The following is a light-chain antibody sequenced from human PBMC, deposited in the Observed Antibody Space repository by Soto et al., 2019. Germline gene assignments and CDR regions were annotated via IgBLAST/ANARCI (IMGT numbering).Light chain of an antibody. CDR1: QSISSY. Sequence: DLQMTQSPSSLSASVGDRVTITCRASQSISSYLNWYQQKPGKAPKVLISGASSLQSGVPLRFSGRGSGTDFTLTISSLQSEDFASYYCQQSHSTPLTFGGGTKVEIK. J-gene: IGKJ4*01. CDR3: QQSHSTPLT. CDR2: GAS. V-gene: IGKV1-39*01.